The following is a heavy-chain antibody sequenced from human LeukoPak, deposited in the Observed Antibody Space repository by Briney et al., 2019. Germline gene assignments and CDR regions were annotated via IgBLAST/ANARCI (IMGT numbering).Heavy chain of an antibody. CDR1: GFTFSSYT. J-gene: IGHJ4*02. CDR2: VSGSGGTT. V-gene: IGHV3-23*01. CDR3: AKKLTTVTTSYFDY. D-gene: IGHD4-17*01. Sequence: GGSLRLSCAASGFTFSSYTMSWVRQAPGRGLEWVSVVSGSGGTTYYADSVKGRFTISRDNSKNTLYLQMNSLRAEDTAVYYCAKKLTTVTTSYFDYWGQGTLVTVSS.